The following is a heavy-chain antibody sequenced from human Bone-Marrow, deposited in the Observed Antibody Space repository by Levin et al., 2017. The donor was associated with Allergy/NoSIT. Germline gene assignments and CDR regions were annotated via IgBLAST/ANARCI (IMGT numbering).Heavy chain of an antibody. D-gene: IGHD3-3*01. CDR2: INHSGST. J-gene: IGHJ5*02. V-gene: IGHV4-34*01. Sequence: SETLSLTCAVYGGSFSGYYWSWIRQPPGKGLEWIGEINHSGSTNYNPSLKSRVTISVDTSKNQFSLKLSSVTAADTAVYYCARGIRFGITIFGVESSYWFDPWGQGTLVTVS. CDR3: ARGIRFGITIFGVESSYWFDP. CDR1: GGSFSGYY.